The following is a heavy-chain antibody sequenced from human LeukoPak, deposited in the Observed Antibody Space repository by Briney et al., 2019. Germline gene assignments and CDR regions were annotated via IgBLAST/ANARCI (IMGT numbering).Heavy chain of an antibody. CDR3: ARAVLYCGGDCYSADYDY. J-gene: IGHJ4*02. D-gene: IGHD2-21*02. CDR1: GYTFTGYY. Sequence: ASVKVSCKASGYTFTGYYMHWVRQAPGQGLEWMGWINPNSGGTNYAQKLQGRVTMTTDTSTSTACMELRSLRSDDTAVYYCARAVLYCGGDCYSADYDYWGQGTLVTVSS. CDR2: INPNSGGT. V-gene: IGHV1-2*02.